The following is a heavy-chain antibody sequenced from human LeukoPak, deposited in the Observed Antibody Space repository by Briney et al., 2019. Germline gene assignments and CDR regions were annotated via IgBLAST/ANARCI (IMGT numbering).Heavy chain of an antibody. CDR2: IYYSGNT. CDR1: GGSISSSSYY. CDR3: ARQEIMITLGETQGGFFDY. Sequence: SETLSLTCTVSGGSISSSSYYWGWIRQPPGKGLEWIGSIYYSGNTYYNPSLKSRVTISVDTYKNQFSLKLSSVTAADTAVFYCARQEIMITLGETQGGFFDYWGQGTLVTVSS. D-gene: IGHD3-16*01. V-gene: IGHV4-39*01. J-gene: IGHJ4*02.